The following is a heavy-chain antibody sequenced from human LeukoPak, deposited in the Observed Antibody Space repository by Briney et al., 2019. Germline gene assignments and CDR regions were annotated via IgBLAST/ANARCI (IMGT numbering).Heavy chain of an antibody. CDR3: ARPQDRQLRWHAFDI. Sequence: SETLSLTCTVSGGSISSYYWSWIRQPPGKGLEWIGYIYYSGSTNYNPSLKSRVTISVDTSKNQFSLKLRSVTAADTAVYYCARPQDRQLRWHAFDIWGQGTMVTVSS. J-gene: IGHJ3*02. V-gene: IGHV4-59*01. CDR1: GGSISSYY. CDR2: IYYSGST. D-gene: IGHD4-23*01.